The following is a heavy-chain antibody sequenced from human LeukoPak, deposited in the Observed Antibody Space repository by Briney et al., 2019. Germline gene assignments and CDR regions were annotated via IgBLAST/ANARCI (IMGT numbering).Heavy chain of an antibody. J-gene: IGHJ6*02. Sequence: GSSVKVSCKASGGTFSSYTISWVRQAPGQGLEWMGRIIPILGIGDYAQTFQGRVTITADKSTSTAYMGLSSLRSEDTAVYYCASRYESYDFWSGYPDTKKRYYYYGMDVWGQGTTVTVSS. CDR1: GGTFSSYT. CDR2: IIPILGIG. CDR3: ASRYESYDFWSGYPDTKKRYYYYGMDV. D-gene: IGHD3-3*01. V-gene: IGHV1-69*02.